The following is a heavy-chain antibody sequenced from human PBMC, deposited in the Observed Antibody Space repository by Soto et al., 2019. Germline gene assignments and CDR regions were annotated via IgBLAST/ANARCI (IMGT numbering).Heavy chain of an antibody. J-gene: IGHJ4*02. D-gene: IGHD2-2*01. CDR1: GGSISGSNW. CDR2: IYHTGTT. V-gene: IGHV4-4*02. CDR3: ARLVVVAPVANV. Sequence: SETLSLTCAVSGGSISGSNWWSWVRQTPGKGLEWIGEIYHTGTTFYNPSLESRVTMSVDTSKNSFSLHLTSVTAADTAVYFCARLVVVAPVANVWGQGTLVTVSS.